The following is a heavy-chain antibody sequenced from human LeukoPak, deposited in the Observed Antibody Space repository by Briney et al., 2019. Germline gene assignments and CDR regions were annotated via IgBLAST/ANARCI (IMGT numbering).Heavy chain of an antibody. J-gene: IGHJ6*02. CDR3: ARGYDIDV. V-gene: IGHV4-59*01. CDR1: GVSISNYY. CDR2: IYYPGTT. Sequence: NTSETLSLTCTVSGVSISNYYWSWIRQPPGKALEWVGYIYYPGTTKYNPSLKSRATISLDTSKNQFSLKLTSVTAADTALFFCARGYDIDVWGQATTVTVSS.